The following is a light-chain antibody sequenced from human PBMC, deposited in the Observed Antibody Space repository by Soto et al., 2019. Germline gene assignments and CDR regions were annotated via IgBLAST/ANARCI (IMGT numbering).Light chain of an antibody. V-gene: IGLV1-44*01. CDR2: YDN. CDR1: NSNIGSNT. CDR3: AAWGDSLNGPV. J-gene: IGLJ1*01. Sequence: QSVLAQPPSASGTPGQRVTISCSGSNSNIGSNTVNWYQQLPGTAPKLLIYYDNLRPSGVPDRISGSKSGTSASLAISGLXSDDEADYYCAAWGDSLNGPVFGTGTKVTVL.